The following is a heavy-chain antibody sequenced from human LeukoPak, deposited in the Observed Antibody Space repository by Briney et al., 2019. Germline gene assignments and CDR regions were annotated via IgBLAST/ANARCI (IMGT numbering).Heavy chain of an antibody. J-gene: IGHJ4*02. CDR2: IYTTGTT. Sequence: SETLSLTCAVSGGSMKSYYWSWIRQPAGKGMEWIGRIYTTGTTNYNPSLKSRVTMSIDTSKNHFSLNLRSVTAADTAVYYCARESTFLYGSGNYLYFDQWGQGTLVTVSS. CDR3: ARESTFLYGSGNYLYFDQ. V-gene: IGHV4-4*07. CDR1: GGSMKSYY. D-gene: IGHD3-10*01.